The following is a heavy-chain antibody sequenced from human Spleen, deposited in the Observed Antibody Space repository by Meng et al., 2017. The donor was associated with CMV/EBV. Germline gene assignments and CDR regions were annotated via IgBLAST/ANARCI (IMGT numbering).Heavy chain of an antibody. D-gene: IGHD2/OR15-2a*01. V-gene: IGHV3-21*01. CDR2: ISSSSSYI. CDR3: ARDFSKVLMDV. Sequence: LSLTCAASGFTFSSYSMNWVRQAPGKGLEWVSSISSSSSYIYYADSVKGRFTISRDNAKNSLYLQMNSLRAEDTAVYYCARDFSKVLMDVWGQGTTVTVSS. CDR1: GFTFSSYS. J-gene: IGHJ6*02.